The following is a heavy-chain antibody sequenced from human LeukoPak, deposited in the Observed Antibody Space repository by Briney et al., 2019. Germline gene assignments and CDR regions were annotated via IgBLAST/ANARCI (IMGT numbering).Heavy chain of an antibody. V-gene: IGHV3-74*01. CDR1: GFTFSNYW. CDR3: GRSGDFWSGSGVAY. CDR2: IKSDGNIT. Sequence: QPGGSLRLSCAASGFTFSNYWMYWVRQAPGKGLVWVSQIKSDGNITNYADSVKGRFTISRDNAENTLFLQMNSLRAEDTAVYYCGRSGDFWSGSGVAYWGQGTLVTVSS. D-gene: IGHD3-3*01. J-gene: IGHJ4*02.